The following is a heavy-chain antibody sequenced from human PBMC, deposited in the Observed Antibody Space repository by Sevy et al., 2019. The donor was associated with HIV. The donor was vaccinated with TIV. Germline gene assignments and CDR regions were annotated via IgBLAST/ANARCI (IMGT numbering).Heavy chain of an antibody. CDR3: AKSEGSYVYYYYGMDV. V-gene: IGHV3-30*02. CDR1: GFTFSSYG. CDR2: IRYDGSNK. D-gene: IGHD3-16*01. Sequence: GGSRRLSCAASGFTFSSYGMHWVRQAPGKGLEWVAFIRYDGSNKYYADSVKGRFTISRDNSKNTLYLQMNSLRAEDTAVYYCAKSEGSYVYYYYGMDVWGQGTTVTVSS. J-gene: IGHJ6*02.